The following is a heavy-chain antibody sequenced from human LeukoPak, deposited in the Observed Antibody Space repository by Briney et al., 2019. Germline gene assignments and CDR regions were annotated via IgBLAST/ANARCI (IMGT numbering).Heavy chain of an antibody. Sequence: GGSLRFSCAASGLTFSDYYMSWIRQAPGKGLEWVSYISSSGTTIYYADSVKGRFTISRDNAKNSLYLQMNSLRAEDTAVYYCASDSSAYCLFGYWGQGTLVTVSS. J-gene: IGHJ4*02. CDR1: GLTFSDYY. CDR3: ASDSSAYCLFGY. D-gene: IGHD3-22*01. V-gene: IGHV3-11*01. CDR2: ISSSGTTI.